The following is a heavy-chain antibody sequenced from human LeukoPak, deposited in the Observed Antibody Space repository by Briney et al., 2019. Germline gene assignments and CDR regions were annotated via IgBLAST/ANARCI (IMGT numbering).Heavy chain of an antibody. J-gene: IGHJ1*01. Sequence: SETLSLTCTVSGGSISSYYWSWIRQPAGKGLEWIGRIYTSGSTNYNPSLKSRVTMSVDTSKNQFSLKLSSVTAADTAVYYCARPDSSGYVGTGYFQHWGQGTLVTVSS. V-gene: IGHV4-4*07. CDR2: IYTSGST. CDR1: GGSISSYY. D-gene: IGHD3-22*01. CDR3: ARPDSSGYVGTGYFQH.